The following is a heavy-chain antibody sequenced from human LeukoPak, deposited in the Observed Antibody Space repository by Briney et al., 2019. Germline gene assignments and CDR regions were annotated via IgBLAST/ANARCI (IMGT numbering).Heavy chain of an antibody. J-gene: IGHJ4*02. CDR2: ISSSSSYI. CDR1: GFTFSSYS. V-gene: IGHV3-21*01. CDR3: ARTPVLLWFGEFEDY. D-gene: IGHD3-10*01. Sequence: GGSLRLSCAASGFTFSSYSMNWVRQAPGKGLEWVSSISSSSSYIYYADPVKGRFTISRDNAKNSLYLQMNSLRAEDTAVYYCARTPVLLWFGEFEDYWGQGTLVTVSS.